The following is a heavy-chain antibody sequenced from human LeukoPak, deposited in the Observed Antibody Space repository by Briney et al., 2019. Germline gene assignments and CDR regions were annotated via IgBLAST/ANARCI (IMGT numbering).Heavy chain of an antibody. CDR3: AGGLITMVRGVETDAFDI. Sequence: ASVKVSCKASGYTFTSYDINWVRQATGQGLEWMGWMNPNSGNTGYAQKFQGRVTMTRNTSISTAYMELSSLRSEDTAVYYCAGGLITMVRGVETDAFDIWGQGTMVTVSS. CDR2: MNPNSGNT. CDR1: GYTFTSYD. J-gene: IGHJ3*02. V-gene: IGHV1-8*01. D-gene: IGHD3-10*01.